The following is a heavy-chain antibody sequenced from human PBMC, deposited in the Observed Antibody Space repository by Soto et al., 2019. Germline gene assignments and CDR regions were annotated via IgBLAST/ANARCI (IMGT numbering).Heavy chain of an antibody. CDR3: VKGRAEYYYDSSGSLFDI. V-gene: IGHV3-64D*06. CDR1: GFTFSSYA. D-gene: IGHD3-22*01. CDR2: ISSNGGST. Sequence: GGSLRLSCSASGFTFSSYAMHWVRQAPGKGLEYVSAISSNGGSTYYADSVKGRFTISRGNSKNTLYLQMSSLRAEDTAVYYCVKGRAEYYYDSSGSLFDIWGQGTMVTVSS. J-gene: IGHJ3*02.